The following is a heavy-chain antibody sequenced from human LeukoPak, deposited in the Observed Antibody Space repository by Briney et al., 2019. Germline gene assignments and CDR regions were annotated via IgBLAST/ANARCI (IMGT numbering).Heavy chain of an antibody. V-gene: IGHV4-59*01. CDR1: GASISSCY. CDR3: ARLRALSYYDSSGDFYYFEY. D-gene: IGHD3-22*01. CDR2: IYYSGIT. Sequence: SETLSLTCTVSGASISSCYWGWLRQPPGKGLEWIGFIYYSGITNYNSSLKSRVTISVDMSKNQFSLKLTSVTAADTAVYYCARLRALSYYDSSGDFYYFEYWGQGAMVTVSS. J-gene: IGHJ4*02.